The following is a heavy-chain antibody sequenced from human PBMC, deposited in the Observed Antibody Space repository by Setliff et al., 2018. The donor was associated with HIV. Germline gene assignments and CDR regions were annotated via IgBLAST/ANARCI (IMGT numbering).Heavy chain of an antibody. CDR3: TRSTTAD. D-gene: IGHD4-17*01. V-gene: IGHV1-2*02. CDR2: IYPNTGGT. CDR1: GYTFTEFY. Sequence: ASVKVSCKASGYTFTEFYVHWVRQAPGEGLEWIGWIYPNTGGTNYAQKFQGRVTMTRDTSIRTAYMELRMLTSDDMAIYYCTRSTTADWGQGTMVTVSS. J-gene: IGHJ4*02.